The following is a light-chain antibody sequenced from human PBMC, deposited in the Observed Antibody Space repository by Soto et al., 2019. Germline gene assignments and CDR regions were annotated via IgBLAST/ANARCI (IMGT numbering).Light chain of an antibody. CDR2: DAS. J-gene: IGKJ1*01. Sequence: DIQMTQSPLTVWATVRHRVCLNSRASQRIRSWVAWYQQKAGKATKLVVHDASILESGVPSRFSGTGAGSEFTLTISSLQPDDSANYYCQHYDSYYPWMFGQGTKVDIK. CDR1: QRIRSW. CDR3: QHYDSYYPWM. V-gene: IGKV1-5*01.